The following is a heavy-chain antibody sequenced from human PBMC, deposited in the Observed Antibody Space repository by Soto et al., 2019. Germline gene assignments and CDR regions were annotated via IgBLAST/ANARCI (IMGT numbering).Heavy chain of an antibody. D-gene: IGHD2-8*01. CDR3: ARAGVTTDFFDY. Sequence: EVQLVETGGGLIQPGGSLRLSCAASGFSVRTNYMSWVRQAPGKGLEWVSAFESGGSIYYADSVKGRFIISRDTAKNTLYLQMNSLRAEDTAVYYCARAGVTTDFFDYWGQGTLGTVSS. J-gene: IGHJ4*02. CDR2: FESGGSI. V-gene: IGHV3-53*02. CDR1: GFSVRTNY.